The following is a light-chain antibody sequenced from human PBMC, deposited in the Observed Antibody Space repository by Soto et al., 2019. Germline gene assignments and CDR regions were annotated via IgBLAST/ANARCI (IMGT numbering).Light chain of an antibody. J-gene: IGKJ3*01. CDR3: QQYYRPQLT. Sequence: DIVMTQSPDSLAVSLGERATINCKSSQSVLHTSNNKNYLAWYQQKPGQPPKLLIHWASTRQSGVPDRFSGSGSGTDFTLTISSLQAEDVAVYYCQQYYRPQLTFGPGTTVEIK. CDR1: QSVLHTSNNKNY. V-gene: IGKV4-1*01. CDR2: WAS.